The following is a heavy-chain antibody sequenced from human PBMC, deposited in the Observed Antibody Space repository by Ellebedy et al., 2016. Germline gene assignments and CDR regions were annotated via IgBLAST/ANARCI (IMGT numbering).Heavy chain of an antibody. CDR2: IYYSGST. CDR1: GGSISSSSYY. V-gene: IGHV4-39*01. Sequence: GSLRLSCTVPGGSISSSSYYWGWIRQPPGKGLEWIGSIYYSGSTYYNPSLKSRVTISVDTSKNQFSLKLSSVTAADTAVYYCARRGTSGYSYGFRYFDYWGQGTLVTVSS. CDR3: ARRGTSGYSYGFRYFDY. D-gene: IGHD5-18*01. J-gene: IGHJ4*02.